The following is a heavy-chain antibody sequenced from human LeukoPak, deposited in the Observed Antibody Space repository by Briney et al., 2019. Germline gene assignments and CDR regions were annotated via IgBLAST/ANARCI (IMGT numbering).Heavy chain of an antibody. CDR2: IYSGGST. CDR1: GFTFSSYW. V-gene: IGHV3-66*01. D-gene: IGHD3-10*02. Sequence: GGSLRLSCAASGFTFSSYWMSWVRQAPGKGLEWVSVIYSGGSTYYADSVKGRFTISRDNAKNSLYLQMNSLRAEDTAVYYCAELGITMIGGVWGKGTTVTISS. CDR3: AELGITMIGGV. J-gene: IGHJ6*04.